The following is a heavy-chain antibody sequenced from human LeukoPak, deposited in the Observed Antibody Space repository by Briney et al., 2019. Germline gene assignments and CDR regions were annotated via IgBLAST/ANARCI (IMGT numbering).Heavy chain of an antibody. D-gene: IGHD2/OR15-2a*01. Sequence: PGGCLRLSCAASGFTFSSYWMSWVRQAPGKGLEGVANIKQDGSEKYYVDSVKGRFTISRDNAKNCLYLQMNSLRAEDTAVYYCARGPTRANSSDYWGQGTLVTVSS. J-gene: IGHJ4*02. CDR3: ARGPTRANSSDY. CDR2: IKQDGSEK. CDR1: GFTFSSYW. V-gene: IGHV3-7*01.